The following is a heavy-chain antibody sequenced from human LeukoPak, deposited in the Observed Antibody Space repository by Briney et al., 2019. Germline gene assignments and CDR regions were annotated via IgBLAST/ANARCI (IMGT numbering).Heavy chain of an antibody. CDR2: ITSTSSDI. D-gene: IGHD7-27*01. CDR1: GFSFNNYD. Sequence: PGGSLRLSCAASGFSFNNYDMNWVRQAPGKGLEWVSSITSTSSDIYYADSVKGRFTISRDNPKNSLYLQMNSLRAEDTAVYYCAREEGGKLGIDYYFDYWGQGTLVTVSS. CDR3: AREEGGKLGIDYYFDY. J-gene: IGHJ4*02. V-gene: IGHV3-21*01.